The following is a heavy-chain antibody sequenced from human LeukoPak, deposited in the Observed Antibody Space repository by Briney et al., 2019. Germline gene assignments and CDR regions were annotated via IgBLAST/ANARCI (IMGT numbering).Heavy chain of an antibody. CDR2: INHSGST. CDR3: ARGSTYYDSSGQVPFDY. J-gene: IGHJ4*02. D-gene: IGHD3-22*01. CDR1: GGSFSGYY. Sequence: NPSETLSLTCAVYGGSFSGYYWSWIRQPPGKGLEWIGEINHSGSTNYNPSLKSRVTISVDTSKNQFSLKLNSVTAADTAVYYCARGSTYYDSSGQVPFDYWGQGTLVTVSS. V-gene: IGHV4-34*01.